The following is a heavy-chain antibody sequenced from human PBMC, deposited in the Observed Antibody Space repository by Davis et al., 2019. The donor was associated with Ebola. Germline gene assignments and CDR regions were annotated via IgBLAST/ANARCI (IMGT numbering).Heavy chain of an antibody. D-gene: IGHD5/OR15-5a*01. CDR3: ARDDLH. CDR2: ISWNSGSI. Sequence: SLKISCAASGFTFDDYAMHWVRQAPGKGLEWVSGISWNSGSIGYADSVKGRFTISRDNAKNSLYLQMNSLRAEDTALYYCARDDLHWGQGTLVTVSS. J-gene: IGHJ4*02. V-gene: IGHV3-9*01. CDR1: GFTFDDYA.